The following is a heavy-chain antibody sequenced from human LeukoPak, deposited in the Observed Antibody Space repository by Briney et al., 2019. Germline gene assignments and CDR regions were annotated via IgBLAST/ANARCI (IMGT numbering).Heavy chain of an antibody. CDR1: GFSLSTSGMC. CDR2: IDWDDDK. V-gene: IGHV2-70*11. CDR3: ARTDSNGYYSDY. J-gene: IGHJ4*02. D-gene: IGHD3-22*01. Sequence: ESGPTLVNPTQTLTLTCTFSGFSLSTSGMCVSWIRQPPGKALEWLARIDWDDDKYYNTSLKTRLTISKDTSKNQVVLTMTNMDPVGTATYYCARTDSNGYYSDYWGQGTLVTVSS.